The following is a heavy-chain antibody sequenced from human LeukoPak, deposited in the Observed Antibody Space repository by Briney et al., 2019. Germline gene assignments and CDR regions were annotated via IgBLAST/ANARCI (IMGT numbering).Heavy chain of an antibody. Sequence: GGSLRLSCTASGFTFSFYMMNWVRQAPGKGLEWVSSISTISSHIYYADSLEGRFTLSRNNAKNSLYLQMTNLRAEDTAVYYCARDDNWNDKPFDLWGPGTLVTVSS. CDR2: ISTISSHI. V-gene: IGHV3-21*01. CDR1: GFTFSFYM. CDR3: ARDDNWNDKPFDL. D-gene: IGHD1-20*01. J-gene: IGHJ4*02.